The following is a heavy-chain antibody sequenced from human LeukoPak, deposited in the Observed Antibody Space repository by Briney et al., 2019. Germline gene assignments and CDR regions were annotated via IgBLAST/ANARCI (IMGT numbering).Heavy chain of an antibody. V-gene: IGHV1-2*02. CDR2: INPNSGGT. J-gene: IGHJ6*03. CDR3: ARLYSGYGNYYYYMDV. D-gene: IGHD5-12*01. Sequence: ASVKVSCKASGYTFTGYYMHWVRQAPGQGLEWMGWINPNSGGTNYAQKFQGRVTMTRDTSISTAYMELSRMRSDDAAVYYCARLYSGYGNYYYYMDVWGKGTTVIVSS. CDR1: GYTFTGYY.